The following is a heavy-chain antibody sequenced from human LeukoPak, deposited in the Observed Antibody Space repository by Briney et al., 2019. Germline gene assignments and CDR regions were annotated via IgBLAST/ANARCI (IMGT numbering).Heavy chain of an antibody. J-gene: IGHJ4*02. CDR2: IYYSGST. D-gene: IGHD2-2*03. V-gene: IGHV4-39*01. Sequence: SETLSLTCTVSGGSISSSSYYWGWIRQPPGKGLEWIGSIYYSGSTYYNPSLKSRVTISVDTSKNQFSLKLSSVPAADTAVYYCARQKLDIVVVPAAPFDYWGQGTLVTVSS. CDR3: ARQKLDIVVVPAAPFDY. CDR1: GGSISSSSYY.